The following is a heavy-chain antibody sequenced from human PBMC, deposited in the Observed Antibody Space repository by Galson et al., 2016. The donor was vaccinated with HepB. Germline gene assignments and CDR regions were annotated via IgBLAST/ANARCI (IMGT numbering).Heavy chain of an antibody. CDR3: VRVRLRGYCSSTSCPRGNFYGMDV. CDR2: IATDGSVR. CDR1: GFTFSNYG. D-gene: IGHD2-2*01. Sequence: SLRLSCAGSGFTFSNYGINWVRQAPGKGPEWVAVIATDGSVRYYADSVKGRFTISVAASRNKFSLKMKSVTAADTAEYYCVRVRLRGYCSSTSCPRGNFYGMDVWGQGTTVTVSS. V-gene: IGHV3-30*03. J-gene: IGHJ6*02.